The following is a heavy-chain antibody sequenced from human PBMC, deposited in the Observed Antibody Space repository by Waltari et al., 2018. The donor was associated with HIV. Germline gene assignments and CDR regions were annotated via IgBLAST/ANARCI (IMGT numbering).Heavy chain of an antibody. J-gene: IGHJ6*02. CDR3: TRRAALFRGVVDVDV. CDR2: SRRKADSYWT. Sequence: EVLLVESGGGVVQPGGSLKLSCAASGFIFTASDIQWVRQAAGKGLALFGRSRRKADSYWTGYSASVKGRFSISRDDSENKVFLQMNSLKAYDSAVYYCTRRAALFRGVVDVDVWGQGTTVTVSS. V-gene: IGHV3-73*01. D-gene: IGHD3-10*01. CDR1: GFIFTASD.